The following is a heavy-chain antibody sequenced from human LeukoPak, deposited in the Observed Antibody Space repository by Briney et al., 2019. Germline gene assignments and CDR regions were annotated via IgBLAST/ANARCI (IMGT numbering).Heavy chain of an antibody. CDR3: ARVVSIVVVTAIQPYYFDY. V-gene: IGHV4-38-2*02. Sequence: PSETLSFTCTVSDYSISSGYYWGWIRQPPGKGLEWIGSIYQSGSTYYNPSLKSRVTISVDTSKNHFSLKLSSVTAADTAVYYCARVVSIVVVTAIQPYYFDYWGQGTLVTVSS. D-gene: IGHD2-21*02. J-gene: IGHJ4*02. CDR1: DYSISSGYY. CDR2: IYQSGST.